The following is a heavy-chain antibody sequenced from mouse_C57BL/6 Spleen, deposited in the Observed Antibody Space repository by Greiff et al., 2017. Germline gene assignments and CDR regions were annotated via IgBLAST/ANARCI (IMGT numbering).Heavy chain of an antibody. CDR2: IYPGSGST. J-gene: IGHJ2*01. CDR1: GYTFTSYW. CDR3: ARRWDYDHYFDY. Sequence: VKLQEPGAELVKPGASVKMSCKASGYTFTSYWITWVKQRPGQGLEWIGDIYPGSGSTNYNEKFKSKATLTVDTSSSTAYMQLSSLTSEDSAVYYCARRWDYDHYFDYWGQGTTLTVSS. V-gene: IGHV1-55*01. D-gene: IGHD2-4*01.